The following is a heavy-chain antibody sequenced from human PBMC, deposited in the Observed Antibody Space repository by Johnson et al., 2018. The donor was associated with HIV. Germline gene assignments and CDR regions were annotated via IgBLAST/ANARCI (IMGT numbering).Heavy chain of an antibody. CDR2: ISSSSSTI. J-gene: IGHJ3*02. V-gene: IGHV3-48*01. CDR3: ARVARVVVYAEDAFDI. Sequence: VQLVESGGGLVQPGRSLRLSCAASEFTFSSYSMNWVRQAPGTGLAWVSYISSSSSTISYAASVKGRLPISRDNSKNTLYLQMNSLRAEDTAVYYCARVARVVVYAEDAFDIWGQGTMVTVSS. CDR1: EFTFSSYS. D-gene: IGHD2-8*02.